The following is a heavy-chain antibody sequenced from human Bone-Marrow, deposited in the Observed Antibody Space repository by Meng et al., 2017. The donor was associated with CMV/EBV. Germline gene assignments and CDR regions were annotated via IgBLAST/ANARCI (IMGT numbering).Heavy chain of an antibody. CDR2: ISGSGGST. CDR3: AKDPREYSGNYYSDY. D-gene: IGHD1-26*01. CDR1: GFTFGSNA. V-gene: IGHV3-23*01. J-gene: IGHJ4*02. Sequence: GFTFGSNAMRWVRQGLGKGLEWVSGISGSGGSTNYADSVKGRFTISRDNSKNTLYLQMNSLRAEDTAVYHCAKDPREYSGNYYSDYWGQGTLVTVSS.